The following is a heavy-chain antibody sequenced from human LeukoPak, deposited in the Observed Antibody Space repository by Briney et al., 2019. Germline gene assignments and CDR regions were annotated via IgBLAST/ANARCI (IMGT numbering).Heavy chain of an antibody. J-gene: IGHJ4*02. V-gene: IGHV4-59*01. CDR3: AREGYDDYAPKIFDY. CDR2: IYYSGST. CDR1: GGSISSYY. Sequence: SETLSLTCTVSGGSISSYYWNWIRQSPGKGLEWIGYIYYSGSTNYNPFLRSRVTISVDTSKNQFSLKLSSVTGADTAVSYCAREGYDDYAPKIFDYWGQGTLVSVSS. D-gene: IGHD4-17*01.